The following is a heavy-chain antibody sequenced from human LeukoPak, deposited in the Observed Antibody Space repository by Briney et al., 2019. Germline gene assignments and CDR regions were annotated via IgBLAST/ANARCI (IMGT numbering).Heavy chain of an antibody. CDR3: ATHLPQGYSAYFDY. CDR1: GGSISSSSYY. Sequence: SETLSLTCTVSGGSISSSSYYWGWIRQPPGKGLEWIGSIYYSGSTYYNPSLKSRVTISVDTSKNQFSLKLSSVTAADTAVYYCATHLPQGYSAYFDYWGQGTLVTVSS. D-gene: IGHD3-22*01. V-gene: IGHV4-39*07. CDR2: IYYSGST. J-gene: IGHJ4*02.